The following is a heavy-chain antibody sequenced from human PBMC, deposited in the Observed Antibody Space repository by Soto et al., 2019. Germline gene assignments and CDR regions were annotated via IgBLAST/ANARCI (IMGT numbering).Heavy chain of an antibody. J-gene: IGHJ4*02. Sequence: QVQLVQSGADLKKPGASVKVYCKASAYTFTDYYMHWVRQAPGQGLEWMGWINPNNGGTSYAQKFEGWVTMTRDTSISTAYMEVRRLTSDDTAVYYCARGSPTTTPFDYWGQGTLVTVSS. CDR2: INPNNGGT. CDR1: AYTFTDYY. D-gene: IGHD1-1*01. CDR3: ARGSPTTTPFDY. V-gene: IGHV1-2*04.